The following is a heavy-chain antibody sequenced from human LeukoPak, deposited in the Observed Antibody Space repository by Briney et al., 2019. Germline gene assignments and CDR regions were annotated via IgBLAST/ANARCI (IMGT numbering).Heavy chain of an antibody. D-gene: IGHD3-22*01. V-gene: IGHV3-30*18. J-gene: IGHJ4*02. CDR3: AKSWDYYDTSGKDY. CDR2: ISYDGSNK. CDR1: GFTFSSYG. Sequence: GGSLRLSCAASGFTFSSYGMHWVRQAPGKGLEWVAVISYDGSNKYYADSVKGRFTISRDNSKNTLYLQMNSLRAEDTAVFYCAKSWDYYDTSGKDYWGQGTLVTVSS.